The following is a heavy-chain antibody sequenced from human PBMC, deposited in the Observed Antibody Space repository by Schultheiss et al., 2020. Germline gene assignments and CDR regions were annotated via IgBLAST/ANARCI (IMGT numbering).Heavy chain of an antibody. D-gene: IGHD2-2*01. V-gene: IGHV3-30*14. CDR3: ARAPRRTSPPQFYYYGMDV. CDR1: GFTFSGSA. J-gene: IGHJ6*04. Sequence: GGSLRLSCAASGFTFSGSAMHWVRQAPGKGLEWVAVISYDGSNKYYADSVKGRFTISRDNSKNTLYLQMNSLRAEDTAVYYCARAPRRTSPPQFYYYGMDVWGKGTTVTVAS. CDR2: ISYDGSNK.